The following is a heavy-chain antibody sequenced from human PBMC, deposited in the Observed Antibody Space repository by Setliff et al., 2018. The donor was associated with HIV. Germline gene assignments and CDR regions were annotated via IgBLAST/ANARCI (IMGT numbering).Heavy chain of an antibody. D-gene: IGHD3-10*01. Sequence: SETLSLTCAVSGAPIAGDGWWTWVRQSPGKGLEWLGEIFHTGEGYYNPSLRSRVFISIDTSKNQLSLRLTSVTAADTAVYYCASEGAPGGPRLVYWGRGILVTVSS. CDR2: IFHTGEG. CDR1: GAPIAGDGW. CDR3: ASEGAPGGPRLVY. J-gene: IGHJ4*02. V-gene: IGHV4-4*02.